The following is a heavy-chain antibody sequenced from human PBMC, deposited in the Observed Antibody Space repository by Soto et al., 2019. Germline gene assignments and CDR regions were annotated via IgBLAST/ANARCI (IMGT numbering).Heavy chain of an antibody. J-gene: IGHJ6*03. D-gene: IGHD3-16*02. CDR2: MNPNSGNT. CDR3: ARGGRGDYIWGSYRYLNYMDV. Sequence: SVKVSCKASGYTFTSYDINWVRQATGQGLEWMGWMNPNSGNTGYAQKFQGRVTMTRNTSISTAYMELSSLRSEDTAVYYCARGGRGDYIWGSYRYLNYMDVWGKGTTVTVSS. CDR1: GYTFTSYD. V-gene: IGHV1-8*01.